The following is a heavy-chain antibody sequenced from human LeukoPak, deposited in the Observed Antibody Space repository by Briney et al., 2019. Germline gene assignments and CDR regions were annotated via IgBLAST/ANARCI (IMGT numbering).Heavy chain of an antibody. V-gene: IGHV1-69*13. CDR2: IIPIFGTA. Sequence: ASVKVSCKASGGTFSSYAISWVRQAPGQGLEWMGGIIPIFGTANYAQKFQGRVTITADESTSTAYMELSSLRSEDTAVYYCSRDRLRILEWSHYGMDVWGQGTTVTVSS. D-gene: IGHD3-3*01. CDR3: SRDRLRILEWSHYGMDV. CDR1: GGTFSSYA. J-gene: IGHJ6*02.